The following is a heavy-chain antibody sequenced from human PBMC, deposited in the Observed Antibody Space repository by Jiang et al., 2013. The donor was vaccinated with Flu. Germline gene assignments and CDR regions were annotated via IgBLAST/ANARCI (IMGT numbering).Heavy chain of an antibody. CDR2: IYYSGST. D-gene: IGHD3-10*01. Sequence: YGPGLVNPSETLSLSCTVSGGSISSENSYWGWIRQPPGKGLEWIGSIYYSGSTYYNPSLKSRVTISVDTSKKQFSLKLSSVTAADTAVYYCASQHWDHGSGSYYMSYWGQGTLVTVSS. CDR3: ASQHWDHGSGSYYMSY. V-gene: IGHV4-39*07. CDR1: GGSISSENSY. J-gene: IGHJ4*02.